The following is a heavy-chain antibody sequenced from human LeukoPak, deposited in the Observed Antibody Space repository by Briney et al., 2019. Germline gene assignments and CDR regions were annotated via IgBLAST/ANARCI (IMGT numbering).Heavy chain of an antibody. V-gene: IGHV4-39*07. J-gene: IGHJ4*02. CDR2: TYYSGST. Sequence: SETLSLTCTVSGGSISSSSYYWGWIRQPPGKGLEWIGSTYYSGSTYYNPSLKSRVTISVDTSKNQFSLKLSSVTAADTAVYYCARDGYCSGGSCPLNWGQGTLVTVSS. CDR3: ARDGYCSGGSCPLN. CDR1: GGSISSSSYY. D-gene: IGHD2-15*01.